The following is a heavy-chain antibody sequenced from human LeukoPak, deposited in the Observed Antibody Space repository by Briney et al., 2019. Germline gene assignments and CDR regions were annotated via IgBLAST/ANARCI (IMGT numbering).Heavy chain of an antibody. CDR2: IYPGDSDT. D-gene: IGHD3-22*01. J-gene: IGHJ4*02. V-gene: IGHV5-51*01. CDR1: GYSFTSYW. Sequence: GESLKISCKGSGYSFTSYWIGWVRQMPGKGLEWMGIIYPGDSDTRYSPSFQGQVTISADKSISTAYLQWSSLKASDIAMYYCARLRDSSGYYVDYFDYWGQGTLVTVSS. CDR3: ARLRDSSGYYVDYFDY.